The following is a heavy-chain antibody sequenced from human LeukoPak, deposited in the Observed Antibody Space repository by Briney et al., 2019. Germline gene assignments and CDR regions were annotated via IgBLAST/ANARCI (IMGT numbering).Heavy chain of an antibody. V-gene: IGHV1-3*01. CDR2: IYGGSGNT. D-gene: IGHD2-21*02. CDR1: GYTFTSYA. J-gene: IGHJ4*02. Sequence: ASVKVSCKASGYTFTSYAMHWMRQAPGQRLEWMGWIYGGSGNTKYSQKFQGKVSITRDTSASTVYMELSSLGSEDTAVYYCARGWGGDCYHVHWGQGNLVTVSS. CDR3: ARGWGGDCYHVH.